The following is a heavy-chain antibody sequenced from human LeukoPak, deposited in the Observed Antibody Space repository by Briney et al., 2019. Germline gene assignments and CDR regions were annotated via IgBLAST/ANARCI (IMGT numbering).Heavy chain of an antibody. CDR2: IYYSGST. D-gene: IGHD2-2*01. CDR1: GGSISSYY. J-gene: IGHJ4*02. Sequence: SETLSLXCTVSGGSISSYYWSWIRLPPGKGLEWIVYIYYSGSTNYNPSLESRVTISVDTSKNQFSLKLSSVTAADTAVYYCARGKYQLLRDYYFDYWGQGTLVTVSS. V-gene: IGHV4-59*01. CDR3: ARGKYQLLRDYYFDY.